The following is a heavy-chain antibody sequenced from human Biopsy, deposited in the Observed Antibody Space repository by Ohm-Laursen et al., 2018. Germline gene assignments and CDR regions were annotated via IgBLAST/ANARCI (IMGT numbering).Heavy chain of an antibody. Sequence: SLRLSCAASEFIFSRFWMYWVRQAPGKGLVWVSRINSDGSSTNYADAVKGRFTISRGNAKNTVFLQMNSLRVEDTAVYYCTRAEAGSGSLLYFDYWGQGTLVTVSS. V-gene: IGHV3-74*01. D-gene: IGHD3-10*01. CDR3: TRAEAGSGSLLYFDY. CDR1: EFIFSRFW. CDR2: INSDGSST. J-gene: IGHJ4*02.